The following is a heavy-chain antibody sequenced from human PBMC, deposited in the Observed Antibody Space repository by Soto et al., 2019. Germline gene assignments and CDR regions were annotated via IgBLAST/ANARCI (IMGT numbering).Heavy chain of an antibody. CDR1: GYNFNRYL. V-gene: IGHV5-51*01. D-gene: IGHD6-13*01. CDR3: ARSLVNGTYEAFDI. Sequence: PGGSPKISRKGAGYNFNRYLVGWGRQMPGEGLEGKGGIYPGESDTRNSPSLQGQVTISADKSSSAAYLQWSSLQASDTATYYCARSLVNGTYEAFDIWGQGTMVTVSS. CDR2: IYPGESDT. J-gene: IGHJ3*02.